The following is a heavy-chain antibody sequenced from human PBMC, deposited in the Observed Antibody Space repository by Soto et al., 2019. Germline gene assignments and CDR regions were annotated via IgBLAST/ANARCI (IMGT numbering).Heavy chain of an antibody. CDR1: GGSISSYY. Sequence: QVQLQESGPGLVKPSETLSLTCTVSGGSISSYYWSWIRQPPGKGLEWIGYIYYSGSTNYNPSLKSRVTRSVDTTKNLFSLNLSSVTAADTAVYYCARGGYCSSTSCYAGIFCSFYYYYMDGWGKGTTVTVSS. V-gene: IGHV4-59*01. CDR2: IYYSGST. J-gene: IGHJ6*03. CDR3: ARGGYCSSTSCYAGIFCSFYYYYMDG. D-gene: IGHD2-2*01.